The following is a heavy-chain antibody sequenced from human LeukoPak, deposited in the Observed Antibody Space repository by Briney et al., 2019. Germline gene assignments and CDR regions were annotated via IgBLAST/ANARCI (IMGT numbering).Heavy chain of an antibody. CDR1: GGSISSSSYY. V-gene: IGHV4-39*07. D-gene: IGHD6-13*01. Sequence: SETLSLTCTVSGGSISSSSYYWGWIRQPPGKGLEWIGSIYHSGSTNYNPSLMSRVSISVDKSKNQFSLKLTSVTAADTAMYYCARKQHLEPSSYYYYYMDVWGKGTTVTVS. J-gene: IGHJ6*03. CDR2: IYHSGST. CDR3: ARKQHLEPSSYYYYYMDV.